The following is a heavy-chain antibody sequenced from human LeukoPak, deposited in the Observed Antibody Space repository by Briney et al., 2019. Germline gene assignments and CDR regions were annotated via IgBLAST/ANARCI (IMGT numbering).Heavy chain of an antibody. CDR3: AGGYYYDSSGSNGVFDY. CDR1: GGSISSYY. V-gene: IGHV4-59*01. CDR2: IYYSGST. D-gene: IGHD3-22*01. Sequence: PSETLSLTCTVSGGSISSYYWSWIRQPPGKGLEWIGYIYYSGSTNYNPSLKSRVTISVDTSKNQFSLKLSSVTAADTAVYYCAGGYYYDSSGSNGVFDYWGQGTLVTVSS. J-gene: IGHJ4*02.